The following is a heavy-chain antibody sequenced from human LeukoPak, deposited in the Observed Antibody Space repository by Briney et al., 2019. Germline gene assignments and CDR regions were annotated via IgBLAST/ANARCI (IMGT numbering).Heavy chain of an antibody. CDR3: ARTRGYSGYDGY. V-gene: IGHV3-72*01. D-gene: IGHD5-12*01. CDR1: GFIFSDYY. J-gene: IGHJ4*02. Sequence: TGGSLRLSCAASGFIFSDYYMDWVRQAPGKGLEWVARTRNEADSHTTEYAASVKGRFSISRDDSKNSMYLQMNSLKTEDTAVYYCARTRGYSGYDGYWGQGTLVIVSS. CDR2: TRNEADSHTT.